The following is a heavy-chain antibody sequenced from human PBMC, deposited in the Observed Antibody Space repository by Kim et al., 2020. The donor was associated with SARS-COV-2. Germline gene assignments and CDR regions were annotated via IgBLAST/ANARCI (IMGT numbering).Heavy chain of an antibody. Sequence: GGSLRLSCAASGFNFSTYGMSWVRQAPGKGLEWVSAISGSGETAYYADSVKGRFTISRDNSNNTLFLQMNSLRAEDTAVYYCANSASYNNGWSGYWGQGT. CDR2: ISGSGETA. J-gene: IGHJ4*02. CDR3: ANSASYNNGWSGY. CDR1: GFNFSTYG. D-gene: IGHD6-19*01. V-gene: IGHV3-23*01.